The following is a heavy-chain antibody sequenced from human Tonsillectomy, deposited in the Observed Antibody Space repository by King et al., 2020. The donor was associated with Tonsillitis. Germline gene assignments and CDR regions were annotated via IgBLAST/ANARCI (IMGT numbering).Heavy chain of an antibody. V-gene: IGHV3-30*04. J-gene: IGHJ6*02. D-gene: IGHD2-15*01. CDR3: ARDGVGYCSAGSCYSYYGMDV. CDR1: GFIFSSYT. Sequence: VQLVESGGGVVQPGRSLRLSCAASGFIFSSYTMHWVRQAPGKGLEWVTLISYDGSNKYYADSVKGRFTISRDNSKNTVSLQMSSLRTEDTAVYYCARDGVGYCSAGSCYSYYGMDVWGQGTTVTVSS. CDR2: ISYDGSNK.